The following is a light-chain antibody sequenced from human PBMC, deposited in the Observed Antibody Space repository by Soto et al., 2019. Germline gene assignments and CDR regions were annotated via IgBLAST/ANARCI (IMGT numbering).Light chain of an antibody. CDR2: GAS. V-gene: IGKV3-15*01. CDR1: QSVSSN. Sequence: EVIMPLSPTNLSVSRGERATVSCMGFQSVSSNLAWYQQKLGQAPRLLIYGASTRATGIPARFSGSGSGTEFTLTISSRQSEDFAVYYCQQYNNWPPGRTFGQGTKV. J-gene: IGKJ1*01. CDR3: QQYNNWPPGRT.